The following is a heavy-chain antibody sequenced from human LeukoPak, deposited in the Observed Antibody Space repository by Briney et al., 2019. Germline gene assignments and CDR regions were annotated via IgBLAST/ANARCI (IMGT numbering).Heavy chain of an antibody. D-gene: IGHD3-3*01. CDR3: ARGSAITIFGVDRYYFDY. J-gene: IGHJ4*02. V-gene: IGHV4-61*02. CDR2: VYTSGST. Sequence: SETLSLTCTVSGGSISSGGYYWSWIRQPAGKGLEWIGRVYTSGSTDYNPSLKSRVTMSVDTSKNQFSLKLSSVTAADTAVYYCARGSAITIFGVDRYYFDYWGQGTLVTVSS. CDR1: GGSISSGGYY.